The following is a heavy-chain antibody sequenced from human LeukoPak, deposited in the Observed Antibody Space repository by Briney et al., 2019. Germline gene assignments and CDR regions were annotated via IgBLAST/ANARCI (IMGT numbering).Heavy chain of an antibody. CDR2: ISGSGSST. D-gene: IGHD5-12*01. CDR1: GFTFSSYA. V-gene: IGHV3-23*01. Sequence: GGSLRLSCAASGFTFSSYAMSWVRQAPGKGLEWASAISGSGSSTYYADSVKGRFTISRDKNTLYLQMNSLRAEDTAVYYCAKDQSGYDSWGQGTLVTVSS. J-gene: IGHJ4*02. CDR3: AKDQSGYDS.